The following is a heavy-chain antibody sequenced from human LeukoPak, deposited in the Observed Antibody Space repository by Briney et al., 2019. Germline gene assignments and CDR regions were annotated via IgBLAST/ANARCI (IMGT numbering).Heavy chain of an antibody. Sequence: SETLSLTCTVSGGSISSYYWSWIRQPPGKGVEWIGYIYYSGSTNYNPSLKSRVTISVDTSKNQFSLKLSSVTAADTALYYCARSRGYFDYWGQGTLVTVSS. V-gene: IGHV4-59*01. CDR3: ARSRGYFDY. J-gene: IGHJ4*02. CDR2: IYYSGST. CDR1: GGSISSYY. D-gene: IGHD6-13*01.